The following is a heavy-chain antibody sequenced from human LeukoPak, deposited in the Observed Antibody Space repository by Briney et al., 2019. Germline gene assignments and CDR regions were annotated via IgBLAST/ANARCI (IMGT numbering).Heavy chain of an antibody. CDR2: IYYSGST. J-gene: IGHJ4*02. CDR1: GGSISSSSYY. Sequence: SETLSLTCTVSGGSISSSSYYWGWIRQPPGKGLEWIGSIYYSGSTNYNPSLKSRVTISVDTSKNQFSLKLRFVTAADTAVYYCARHQDGTYYSNFDYWGQGTLVTVSS. V-gene: IGHV4-39*01. CDR3: ARHQDGTYYSNFDY. D-gene: IGHD1-26*01.